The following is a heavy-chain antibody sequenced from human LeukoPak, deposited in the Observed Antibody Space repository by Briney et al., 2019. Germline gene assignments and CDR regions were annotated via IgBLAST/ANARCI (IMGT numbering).Heavy chain of an antibody. D-gene: IGHD4-17*01. CDR2: IYYSRST. V-gene: IGHV4-59*01. Sequence: SETLSLTCTVSAGSISSYYWSWIRHPPGHGLEWIGYIYYSRSTNYNPSLKSRVTISVNTSKNQFSLKLSSVTAADTAVYYCARVQNYGDDAFDIWGQGTMVNVSS. J-gene: IGHJ3*02. CDR3: ARVQNYGDDAFDI. CDR1: AGSISSYY.